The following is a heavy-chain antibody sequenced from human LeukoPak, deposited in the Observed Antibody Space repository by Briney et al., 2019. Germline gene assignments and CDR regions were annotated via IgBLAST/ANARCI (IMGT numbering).Heavy chain of an antibody. CDR3: ARDLLAAAGTVWFDP. Sequence: ASVKVSCKASGYTFTVYYMHWVRQAPGQGLEWMGWINPNSGGTNYAQKFQGRVTMTRDTSISTAYMELSRLRSDDTAVYYCARDLLAAAGTVWFDPWGQGTLVTVSS. CDR1: GYTFTVYY. V-gene: IGHV1-2*02. CDR2: INPNSGGT. D-gene: IGHD6-13*01. J-gene: IGHJ5*02.